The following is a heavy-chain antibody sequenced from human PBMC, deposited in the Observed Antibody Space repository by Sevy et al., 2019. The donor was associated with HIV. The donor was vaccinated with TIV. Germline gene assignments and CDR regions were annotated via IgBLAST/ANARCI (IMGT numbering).Heavy chain of an antibody. J-gene: IGHJ3*02. D-gene: IGHD2-21*02. V-gene: IGHV3-74*01. CDR3: ARVRDGWANDAFDI. CDR1: GFTFSSYW. CDR2: INSDGSST. Sequence: GGSLRLSCAASGFTFSSYWMHWVLQAPGKGLVWVSRINSDGSSTSYADSVKGRFTISRDNAKNTLYLQMNSLRAEDTAVYYCARVRDGWANDAFDIWGQGTMVTVSS.